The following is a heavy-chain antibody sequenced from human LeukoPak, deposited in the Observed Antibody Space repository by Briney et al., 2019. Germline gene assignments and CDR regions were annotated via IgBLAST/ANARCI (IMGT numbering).Heavy chain of an antibody. CDR3: ARDGALYY. V-gene: IGHV4-34*01. Sequence: PSETLSLTCAVYGGSFSGYYWSWIRQPPGKGLEWIGEINHSGSTNYNPSLKSRVTISVDTSKNQFSLKLSSVTAADTAVYYCARDGALYYWGEGTLVTVSS. D-gene: IGHD3-10*01. CDR2: INHSGST. J-gene: IGHJ4*02. CDR1: GGSFSGYY.